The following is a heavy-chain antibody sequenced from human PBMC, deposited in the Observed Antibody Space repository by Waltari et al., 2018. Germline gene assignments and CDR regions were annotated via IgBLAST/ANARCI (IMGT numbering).Heavy chain of an antibody. CDR3: AILLSDYDFCSGYPRGDAFDI. J-gene: IGHJ3*02. CDR1: GGSISSYY. Sequence: QVQLQESGPGLVKPSETLSLTCTVSGGSISSYYWSWIRQPPGKGLEWIGYISYSGSHNYNPALKSRVTISVDTSKNQFSLKLSSVTAADTAVYYCAILLSDYDFCSGYPRGDAFDIWGQGTMVTVSS. V-gene: IGHV4-59*01. D-gene: IGHD3-3*01. CDR2: ISYSGSH.